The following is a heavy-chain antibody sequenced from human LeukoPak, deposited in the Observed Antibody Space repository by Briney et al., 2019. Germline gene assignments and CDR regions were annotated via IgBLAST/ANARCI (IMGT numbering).Heavy chain of an antibody. CDR1: GYTFTSYY. CDR3: ARAGRDYYDSSGYCDY. D-gene: IGHD3-22*01. J-gene: IGHJ4*02. CDR2: INPSGGST. Sequence: ASVKVSCKASGYTFTSYYMHWVRQATGQGLEWMGIINPSGGSTSYAQKFQGRVTMTRDMSTSTVYMELSSLRSEDTAVYYCARAGRDYYDSSGYCDYWGQGTLVTVSS. V-gene: IGHV1-46*01.